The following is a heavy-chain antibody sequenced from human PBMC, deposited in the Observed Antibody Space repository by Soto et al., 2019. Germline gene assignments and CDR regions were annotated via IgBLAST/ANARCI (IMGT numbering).Heavy chain of an antibody. CDR3: ARNYYDSSGGFDY. Sequence: PGGSLRLSCAASGFTVSSNYMSWVRQAPGKGLEWVSVIYSGSSTYYADSMKGRFTISRDNSKNTLYLQMNSLRAEDTAVYYCARNYYDSSGGFDYWGQGTLVTVSS. J-gene: IGHJ4*02. V-gene: IGHV3-53*01. CDR2: IYSGSST. D-gene: IGHD3-22*01. CDR1: GFTVSSNY.